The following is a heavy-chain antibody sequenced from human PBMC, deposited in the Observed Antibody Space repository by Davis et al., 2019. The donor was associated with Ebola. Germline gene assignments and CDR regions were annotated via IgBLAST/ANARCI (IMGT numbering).Heavy chain of an antibody. Sequence: SVKASCKASGGTFSSYAISWVRQAPGQGLEWMGGTIPKFNLAQYAQKFQGRVTITADESTSTAYMEMSRLTAEDTAVYYCARLYGSGTTIDYWGQGTLVTVSS. J-gene: IGHJ4*02. CDR2: TIPKFNLA. D-gene: IGHD3-10*01. CDR1: GGTFSSYA. CDR3: ARLYGSGTTIDY. V-gene: IGHV1-69*13.